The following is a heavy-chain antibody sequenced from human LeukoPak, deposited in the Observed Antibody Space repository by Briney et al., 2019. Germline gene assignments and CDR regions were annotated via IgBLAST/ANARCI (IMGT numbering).Heavy chain of an antibody. CDR2: IFPGDSDT. Sequence: GESLKSSWKGSEYSLSNYWIAWVRQMPGKGLEWMGIIFPGDSDTRYSPSFQGRVTMSADKSISTAYLQWSSLKASDTAVYYCARHRLKRAGSAFDYWGQATL. CDR1: EYSLSNYW. J-gene: IGHJ4*02. V-gene: IGHV5-51*01. CDR3: ARHRLKRAGSAFDY. D-gene: IGHD2-15*01.